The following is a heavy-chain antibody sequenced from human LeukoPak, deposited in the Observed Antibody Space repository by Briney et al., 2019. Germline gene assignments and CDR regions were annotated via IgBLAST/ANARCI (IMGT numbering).Heavy chain of an antibody. CDR2: ISYSGST. D-gene: IGHD2-2*01. CDR1: GGSIGSHY. V-gene: IGHV4-59*11. J-gene: IGHJ5*02. Sequence: SETLSLTCTVSGGSIGSHYWSWIRQPPGKGLEWIGYISYSGSTNYNPSLESRVTISVDTSKNQFSLILSSVTAADTAVYYCARLHCSSTSCLRNWFDPWGQGTLVTVSS. CDR3: ARLHCSSTSCLRNWFDP.